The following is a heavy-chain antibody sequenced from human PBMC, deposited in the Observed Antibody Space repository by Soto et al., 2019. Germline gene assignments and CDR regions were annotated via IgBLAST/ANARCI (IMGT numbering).Heavy chain of an antibody. D-gene: IGHD4-17*01. V-gene: IGHV1-18*01. CDR1: GGNFRRYA. J-gene: IGHJ4*02. Sequence: ASVKVSCKASGGNFRRYAISWVRQAPGQGLEWMGWISAYNGNTNYAQKLQGRVTMTTDTSTSTAYMELRSLRSEDTAVYYCARGALDYGDRPYYFDYWGQGTLVTSPQ. CDR3: ARGALDYGDRPYYFDY. CDR2: ISAYNGNT.